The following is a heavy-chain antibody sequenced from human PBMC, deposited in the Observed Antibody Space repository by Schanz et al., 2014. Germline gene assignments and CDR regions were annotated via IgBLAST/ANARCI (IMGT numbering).Heavy chain of an antibody. CDR1: GGPFSGYF. CDR3: ARNLVNAYGMDV. V-gene: IGHV4-34*01. J-gene: IGHJ6*02. Sequence: QVQLQQWGAGLLKPSETLSLTCAVYGGPFSGYFWSWTGQSQGKGLSRIGEIPHSGSIIYNPALRSGSTISMETSKNLFFQRVTSEAAADTAVYYCARNLVNAYGMDVWGQGTAVTVSS. CDR2: IPHSGSI.